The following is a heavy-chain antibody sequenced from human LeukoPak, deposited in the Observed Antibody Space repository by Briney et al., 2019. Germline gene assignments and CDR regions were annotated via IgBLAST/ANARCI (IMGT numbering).Heavy chain of an antibody. CDR3: AKHEVTSGGGLAS. J-gene: IGHJ5*01. CDR2: MYTGGTT. Sequence: GGSLRLSCAASGFTVSGTHMSWVRQAPGKGLEWVSAMYTGGTTYYADSVTGRFTVSRDTSRNTPFLHMDSLRAEDTAVYYCAKHEVTSGGGLASWGQGTLVIVSS. D-gene: IGHD2-21*02. V-gene: IGHV3-53*01. CDR1: GFTVSGTH.